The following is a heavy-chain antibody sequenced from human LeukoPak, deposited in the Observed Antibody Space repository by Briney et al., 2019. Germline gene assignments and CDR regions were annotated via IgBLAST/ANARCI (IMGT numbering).Heavy chain of an antibody. J-gene: IGHJ5*02. D-gene: IGHD3-22*01. CDR2: IYHSGST. CDR3: ARVLGDSSGYYFDWFDP. V-gene: IGHV4-38-2*02. Sequence: SETLSPTCTVSGYSISSGYYWGWIRQPPGKGLEWIGSIYHSGSTYYNPSLKSRVTISVDTSKNQFSLKLSSVTAADTAVYYCARVLGDSSGYYFDWFDPWGQGTLVTVSS. CDR1: GYSISSGYY.